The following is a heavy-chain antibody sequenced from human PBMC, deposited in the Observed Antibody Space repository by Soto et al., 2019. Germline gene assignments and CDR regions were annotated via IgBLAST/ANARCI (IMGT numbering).Heavy chain of an antibody. Sequence: EVQLVESGGGLVQPGGSLRLSCAASGFTFSSYWMSWVRQAPGKGLEWVANIKQDGSEKYYVDSVKGRFTISRDNAKNSLYLQMNSLRAEDTAVYYCARDLLVVVPAAISLELDTAAFDYWGQGTLVTVSS. CDR2: IKQDGSEK. V-gene: IGHV3-7*01. D-gene: IGHD2-2*01. CDR3: ARDLLVVVPAAISLELDTAAFDY. CDR1: GFTFSSYW. J-gene: IGHJ4*02.